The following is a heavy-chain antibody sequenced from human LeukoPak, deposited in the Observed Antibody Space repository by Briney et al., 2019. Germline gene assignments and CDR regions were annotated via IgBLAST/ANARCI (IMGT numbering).Heavy chain of an antibody. Sequence: VASVKVSCKASGYTFTGYYLHWVRQAPGQGLEWMGWINPNSGGTNYAQKFQGRVTMTRDTSISTAYMELSRLRSDDTAVYYCASLPLDTAMVFDYWGQGTLVTVSS. CDR2: INPNSGGT. J-gene: IGHJ4*02. D-gene: IGHD5-18*01. V-gene: IGHV1-2*02. CDR3: ASLPLDTAMVFDY. CDR1: GYTFTGYY.